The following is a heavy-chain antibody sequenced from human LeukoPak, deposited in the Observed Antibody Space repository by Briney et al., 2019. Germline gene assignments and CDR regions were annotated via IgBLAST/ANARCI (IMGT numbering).Heavy chain of an antibody. J-gene: IGHJ3*02. V-gene: IGHV4-39*01. CDR2: NYYSEST. CDR3: ARLNYPREYCSSTSCYRRYAFDI. Sequence: SESLSLTCTVSDPSTSSISYYWGWIRQPRGKGLEWIGRNYYSESTYYNPPLKSRVTIYVDTCKNQFSLKLSSVTAADTAVYYCARLNYPREYCSSTSCYRRYAFDIWGQGTMVTVSS. D-gene: IGHD2-2*01. CDR1: DPSTSSISYY.